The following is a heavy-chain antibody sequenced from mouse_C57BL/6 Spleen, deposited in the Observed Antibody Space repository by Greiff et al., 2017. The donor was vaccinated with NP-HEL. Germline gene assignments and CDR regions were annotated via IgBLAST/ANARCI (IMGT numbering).Heavy chain of an antibody. V-gene: IGHV6-6*01. D-gene: IGHD1-1*01. CDR3: TRGYYGSSPYYYAMDY. CDR1: GFTFSDAW. J-gene: IGHJ4*01. Sequence: EVQGVESGGGLVQPGGSMKLSCAASGFTFSDAWMDWVRQSPEKGLEWVAEIRNKANNHATYYAESVKGRFTISRYDSKSSVYLQMNSLRAEDTGIYYCTRGYYGSSPYYYAMDYWGQGTSVTVSS. CDR2: IRNKANNHAT.